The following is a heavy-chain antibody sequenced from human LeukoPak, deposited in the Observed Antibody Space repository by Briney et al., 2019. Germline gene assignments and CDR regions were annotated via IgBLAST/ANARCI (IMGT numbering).Heavy chain of an antibody. CDR3: ARAFSPVAYYGMDV. CDR2: INPSGGST. V-gene: IGHV1-46*01. D-gene: IGHD3-16*01. Sequence: ASVKVSCKASGYTFSSYSVHWVRQAPGQGLDWMGIINPSGGSTSYAQKFQGRVIMTRDTSTSTVYMQLSSLRSEDTAVYYCARAFSPVAYYGMDVWGQGTTVTVPS. J-gene: IGHJ6*02. CDR1: GYTFSSYS.